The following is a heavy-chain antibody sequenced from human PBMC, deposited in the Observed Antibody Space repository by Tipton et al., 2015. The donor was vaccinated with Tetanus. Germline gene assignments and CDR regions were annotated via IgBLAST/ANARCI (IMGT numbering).Heavy chain of an antibody. J-gene: IGHJ2*01. CDR2: IYYSGST. CDR3: ARGAPPAPYYGHWYFDL. V-gene: IGHV4-61*01. D-gene: IGHD4-17*01. Sequence: TLSLTCTVSGGSVSSGSYYWSWIRQPPGKGLEWIGYIYYSGSTNYNPSLKSRVTISVDTSKNQFSLKLSSVTAADTAVYYCARGAPPAPYYGHWYFDLWGRGTLVTVSS. CDR1: GGSVSSGSYY.